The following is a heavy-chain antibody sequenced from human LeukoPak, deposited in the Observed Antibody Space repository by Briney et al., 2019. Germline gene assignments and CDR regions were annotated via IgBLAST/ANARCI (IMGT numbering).Heavy chain of an antibody. J-gene: IGHJ5*02. CDR2: IYPGDSDT. CDR1: GYSFTSYW. V-gene: IGHV5-51*01. Sequence: GESLKISCKGSGYSFTSYWIGWVRQMPGKGLEWMGIIYPGDSDTRYSPSFQGQVTISADKSISAAYLQWSSLKASDTAMYYCARSSKEDSSGYYRNWFDPWGQGTLVTVSS. D-gene: IGHD3-22*01. CDR3: ARSSKEDSSGYYRNWFDP.